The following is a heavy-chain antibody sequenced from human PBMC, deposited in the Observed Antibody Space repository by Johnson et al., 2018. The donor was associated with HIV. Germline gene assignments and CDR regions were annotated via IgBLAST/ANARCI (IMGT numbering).Heavy chain of an antibody. CDR3: AKDLIELQGAFDI. CDR1: GFTFSSFG. CDR2: ISDDGCNK. J-gene: IGHJ3*02. V-gene: IGHV3-30*18. Sequence: QVQLVESGGGVVQPGRSLRLSCAASGFTFSSFGMHWVRQDPGKGLEWMTIISDDGCNKNYADSVKGRFTISRDNSKNTLYLKMNSLRAEDTAVYYCAKDLIELQGAFDIWGQGTMVTVSS. D-gene: IGHD1-26*01.